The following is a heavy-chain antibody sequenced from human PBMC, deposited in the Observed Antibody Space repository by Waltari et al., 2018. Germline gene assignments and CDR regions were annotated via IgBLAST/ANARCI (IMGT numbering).Heavy chain of an antibody. Sequence: QLQLQESGPGLVKPSETLSLTCTVSGGSISSSSYYWGWIRQPPGKGLEWIGSIDYSGSTYYNPSLKSRVTISVDTSKNQFSLKLSSVTAADTAVYYCARQRRYLGYFDYWGQGTLVTVSS. CDR3: ARQRRYLGYFDY. D-gene: IGHD2-2*02. CDR2: IDYSGST. CDR1: GGSISSSSYY. V-gene: IGHV4-39*01. J-gene: IGHJ4*02.